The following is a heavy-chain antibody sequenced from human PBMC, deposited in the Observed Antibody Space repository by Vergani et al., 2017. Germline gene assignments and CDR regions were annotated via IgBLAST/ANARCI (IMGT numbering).Heavy chain of an antibody. D-gene: IGHD4-17*01. CDR3: AGIGPYDYGDYELDY. CDR1: GATFRSNT. J-gene: IGHJ4*02. V-gene: IGHV1-69*02. Sequence: QVQLVQSGAEVKKPGSSVKVSCKASGATFRSNTISWVRQVPGQGLEWMGRIIPILGLVNYAQKFQGRVTITADRSTSAAYLELSTLRSEDTAVYYCAGIGPYDYGDYELDYWGQGTLVTVSS. CDR2: IIPILGLV.